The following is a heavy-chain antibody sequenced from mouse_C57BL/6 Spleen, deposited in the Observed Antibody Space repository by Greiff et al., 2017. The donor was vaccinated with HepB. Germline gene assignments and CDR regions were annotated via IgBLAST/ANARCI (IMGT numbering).Heavy chain of an antibody. CDR3: ARYPSLYYYGHYFDY. Sequence: EVKLQESGPGLVKPSQSLSLTCSVTGYSITSGYYWNWIRQFPGNKLEWMGYISYDGSNNYNPSLKNRISITRDTSKNQFFLKLNSVTTEDTATYYCARYPSLYYYGHYFDYWGQGTTLTVSS. J-gene: IGHJ2*01. D-gene: IGHD1-1*01. V-gene: IGHV3-6*01. CDR1: GYSITSGYY. CDR2: ISYDGSN.